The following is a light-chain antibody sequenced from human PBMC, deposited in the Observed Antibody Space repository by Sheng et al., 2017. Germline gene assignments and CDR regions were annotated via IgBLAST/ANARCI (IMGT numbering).Light chain of an antibody. Sequence: SYELTQPPSVSVSPGQTASISCSGDKLENRYVCWYQQKPGQSPVLVIYQDIKRPSGIPERFSGSNSGNTATLTISGTQAMDEADYYCQAWDSNTGVVFGGGTKLTVL. V-gene: IGLV3-1*01. CDR1: KLENRY. J-gene: IGLJ3*02. CDR2: QDI. CDR3: QAWDSNTGVV.